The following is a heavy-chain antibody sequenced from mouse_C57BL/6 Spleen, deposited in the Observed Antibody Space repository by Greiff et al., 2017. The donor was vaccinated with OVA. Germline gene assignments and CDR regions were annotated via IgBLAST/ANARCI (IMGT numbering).Heavy chain of an antibody. J-gene: IGHJ3*01. CDR2: IRLKSDNYAT. D-gene: IGHD1-1*01. CDR3: TGPSYYGSREARFAY. Sequence: EVQLVESGGGLVQPGGSMKLSCVASGFTFSNYWMNWVRQSPEKGLEWVAQIRLKSDNYATNYGESVKGRFTISRDDSKSSVYLQMNNVRAEDTGIYYCTGPSYYGSREARFAYWGQGTLVTVSA. V-gene: IGHV6-3*01. CDR1: GFTFSNYW.